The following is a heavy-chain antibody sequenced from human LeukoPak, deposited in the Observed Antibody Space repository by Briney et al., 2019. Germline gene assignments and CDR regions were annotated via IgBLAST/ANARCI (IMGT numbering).Heavy chain of an antibody. CDR3: ARGVWFGELFAFDI. CDR1: GGSISSYY. J-gene: IGHJ3*02. Sequence: SETLSLTCTVSGGSISSYYWSWIRQPPGKGLKWIGYIYYSGSTNYNPSLKSRVTISVDTSKNQFSLKLSSVTAADTAVYYCARGVWFGELFAFDIWGQGTMVTVSS. CDR2: IYYSGST. V-gene: IGHV4-59*01. D-gene: IGHD3-10*01.